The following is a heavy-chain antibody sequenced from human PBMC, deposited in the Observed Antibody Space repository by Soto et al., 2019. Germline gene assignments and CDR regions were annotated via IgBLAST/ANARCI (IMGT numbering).Heavy chain of an antibody. J-gene: IGHJ6*01. D-gene: IGHD5-18*01. CDR3: ARDPPDTQLVVSGMVV. Sequence: QVQLVQSGAEMKKPGSSVKVSCKASGGIFSSYGISWVRQAPGQGLEWMGGIIPMFGTTTYAQKFKGRVDLTADDATSTAYMELSIRASEHTALYSCARDPPDTQLVVSGMVVWGQGPMATVSS. CDR2: IIPMFGTT. CDR1: GGIFSSYG. V-gene: IGHV1-69*12.